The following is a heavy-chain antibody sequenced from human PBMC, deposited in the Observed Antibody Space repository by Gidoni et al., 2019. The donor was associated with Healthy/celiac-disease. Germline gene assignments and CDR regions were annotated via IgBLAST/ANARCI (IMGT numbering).Heavy chain of an antibody. D-gene: IGHD1-26*01. V-gene: IGHV1-69*06. CDR1: GGTFSIYA. J-gene: IGHJ4*02. Sequence: QVQRVQSGAEVKKPGSSGKVSCKASGGTFSIYAIRWVRQAPGQGLEWRGGIIPIFGTATYAQKFQGRFTLTADKSTSTAYMELSSLSSEDTAVYYCASEVGANAFDYWGQGTLVTVSS. CDR3: ASEVGANAFDY. CDR2: IIPIFGTA.